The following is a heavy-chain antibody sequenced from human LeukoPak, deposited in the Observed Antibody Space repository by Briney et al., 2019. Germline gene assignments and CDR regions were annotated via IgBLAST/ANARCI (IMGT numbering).Heavy chain of an antibody. CDR1: GFTFSSYT. D-gene: IGHD1-1*01. V-gene: IGHV3-21*01. CDR3: ARGWSDSSPYDC. J-gene: IGHJ4*02. CDR2: ITGGSTYI. Sequence: GGSLRLSCAASGFTFSSYTMNWVRQAPGRGLEWVSTITGGSTYIYYADSVKGRFTISRDNTENSLSLQMNSLRVDDTAVYYCARGWSDSSPYDCWGQGTLVTVSS.